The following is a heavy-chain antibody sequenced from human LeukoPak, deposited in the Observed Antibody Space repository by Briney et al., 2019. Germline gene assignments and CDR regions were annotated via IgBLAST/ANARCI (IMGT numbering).Heavy chain of an antibody. D-gene: IGHD6-13*01. Sequence: GGSLRLSCAASGFTFSSYAMSWVRQAPGEGLEWVSAISDNGGDTYYADSVKGRFTISRDNSKNTLYLQMSSLRVEDAAVYYCAKDPQYSTSWSDYWGQGTLVTVSS. CDR2: ISDNGGDT. CDR3: AKDPQYSTSWSDY. V-gene: IGHV3-23*01. CDR1: GFTFSSYA. J-gene: IGHJ4*02.